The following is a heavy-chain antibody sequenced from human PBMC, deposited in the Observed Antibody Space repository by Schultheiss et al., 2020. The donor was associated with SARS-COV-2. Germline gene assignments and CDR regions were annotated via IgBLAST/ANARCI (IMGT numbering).Heavy chain of an antibody. Sequence: GESLKISCKGSGYSFTSYWIGWVRQMPGKGLEWMGIIYPGDSDTRYSPSFQGQVTISADKSISTAYLQWSSLKASDTAMYYCARPSSHWNYWGDAFDIWGQGTMVTVSS. V-gene: IGHV5-51*01. J-gene: IGHJ3*02. CDR1: GYSFTSYW. D-gene: IGHD1-7*01. CDR3: ARPSSHWNYWGDAFDI. CDR2: IYPGDSDT.